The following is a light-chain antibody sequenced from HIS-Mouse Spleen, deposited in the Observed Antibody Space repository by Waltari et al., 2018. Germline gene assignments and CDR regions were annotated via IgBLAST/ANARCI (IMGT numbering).Light chain of an antibody. J-gene: IGLJ2*01. CDR2: EDS. CDR1: ASLKKN. Sequence: SYELTQPPSVSVAPGQTARITCSGGASLKKNADWSQQKSGQAPVLVIYEDSKRPSGIPERFSGSSSGTMATLTISGAQVEDEADYYCYSTDSSGNHRVFGGGTKLTVL. V-gene: IGLV3-10*01. CDR3: YSTDSSGNHRV.